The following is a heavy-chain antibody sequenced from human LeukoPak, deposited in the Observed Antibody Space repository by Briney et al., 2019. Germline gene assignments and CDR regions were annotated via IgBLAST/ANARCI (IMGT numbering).Heavy chain of an antibody. J-gene: IGHJ4*02. CDR1: GFTFSSYA. V-gene: IGHV3-23*01. Sequence: GGSLRLSCAASGFTFSSYAMSWVRQAPGKGLEWVSAISGSGGSTYYADSVKGRFTISRDNSKNTLYLQMNSLRAEDTAVYYCARDSMDNWNPASDYWGQGTLVTVSS. D-gene: IGHD1-20*01. CDR3: ARDSMDNWNPASDY. CDR2: ISGSGGST.